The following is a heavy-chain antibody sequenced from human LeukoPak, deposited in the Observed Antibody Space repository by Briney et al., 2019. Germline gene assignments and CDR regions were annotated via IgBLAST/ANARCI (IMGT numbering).Heavy chain of an antibody. D-gene: IGHD6-19*01. V-gene: IGHV3-64*01. CDR2: ISSNGGST. CDR1: GFTFSSYA. Sequence: GGSLRLSCAASGFTFSSYAMSWVRQAPGKGLEWVSAISSNGGSTYCANSVKGRFTISRDNSKNTLYLQMGSLRAEDMAVYYCARGGIAVAADWGQGTLVTVSS. J-gene: IGHJ4*02. CDR3: ARGGIAVAAD.